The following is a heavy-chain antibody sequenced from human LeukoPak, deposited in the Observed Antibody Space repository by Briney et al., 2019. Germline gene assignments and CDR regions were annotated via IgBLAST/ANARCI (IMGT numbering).Heavy chain of an antibody. V-gene: IGHV4-59*01. D-gene: IGHD1-26*01. CDR1: GASISSYY. Sequence: SETLSLTCTVSGASISSYYWSWIRQPPGKGLEWIGYIYYSGSTNYSPSLNSRVTISVDTSKNQFSLNLNSVTAADTAVYYCAREIVGARRFDPWGQGTLVTVSS. J-gene: IGHJ5*02. CDR3: AREIVGARRFDP. CDR2: IYYSGST.